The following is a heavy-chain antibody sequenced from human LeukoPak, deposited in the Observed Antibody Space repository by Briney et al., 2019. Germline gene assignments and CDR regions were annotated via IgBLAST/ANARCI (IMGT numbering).Heavy chain of an antibody. CDR2: IYYSGST. J-gene: IGHJ4*02. V-gene: IGHV4-39*01. D-gene: IGHD6-13*01. CDR1: GGSISSGSYY. Sequence: KTSETLSLTCTVSGGSISSGSYYWGWIRQPPGKGLEWVGSIYYSGSTYYNPSLKSRVTVSVDTSKKQFSLKLNSATAADTAVYCCAREVAASSWSYWGQGTPVTVSS. CDR3: AREVAASSWSY.